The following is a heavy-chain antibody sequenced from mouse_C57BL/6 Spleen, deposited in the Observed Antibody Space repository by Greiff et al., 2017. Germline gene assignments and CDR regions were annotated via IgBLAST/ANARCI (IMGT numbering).Heavy chain of an antibody. V-gene: IGHV1-50*01. CDR1: GYTFTSYW. CDR3: ARGTTVVGENCAMDY. Sequence: QVQLQQPGAELVKPGASVKLSCKASGYTFTSYWMQWVKQRPGQGLEWIGEIDPSDSYTNYNQKFKGKATLTVATSSSTAYMQLSSLTSEDSSVYYCARGTTVVGENCAMDYWGQGTSVTVSS. CDR2: IDPSDSYT. J-gene: IGHJ4*01. D-gene: IGHD1-1*01.